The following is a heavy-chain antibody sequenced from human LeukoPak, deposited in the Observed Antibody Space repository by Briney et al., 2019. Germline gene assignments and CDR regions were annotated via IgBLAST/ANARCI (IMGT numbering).Heavy chain of an antibody. CDR1: GGSISSYY. CDR3: ATYCSSTSCPHRRAFDI. J-gene: IGHJ3*02. D-gene: IGHD2-2*01. Sequence: KPSETLSLTCTVSGGSISSYYWSWIRQPPGKGLEWIGTIYYSGSTYYNPSLKSRVTISVDTSNDQFSLKLSSVTAADTAVYYCATYCSSTSCPHRRAFDIWGQGTMVTVSS. CDR2: IYYSGST. V-gene: IGHV4-59*04.